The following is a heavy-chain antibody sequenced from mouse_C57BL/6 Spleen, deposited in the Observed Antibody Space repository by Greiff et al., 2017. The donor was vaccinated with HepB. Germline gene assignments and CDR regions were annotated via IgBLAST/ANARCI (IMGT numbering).Heavy chain of an antibody. J-gene: IGHJ3*01. Sequence: DVKLQESGAELVRPGASVKLSCTASGFNIKDDYMHWVKQRPEQGLEWIGWIDPENGDTEYASKFQGKATITADTSSNTAYLQLSSLTSEDTAVYYCTTYYAWFAYWGQGTLVTVSA. D-gene: IGHD1-1*01. CDR3: TTYYAWFAY. CDR1: GFNIKDDY. CDR2: IDPENGDT. V-gene: IGHV14-4*01.